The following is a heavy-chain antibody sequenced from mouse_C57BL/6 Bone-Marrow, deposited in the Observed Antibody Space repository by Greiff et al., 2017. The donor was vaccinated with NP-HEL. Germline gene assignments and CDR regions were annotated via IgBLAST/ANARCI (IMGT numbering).Heavy chain of an antibody. CDR2: INPYNGGT. CDR3: AKSPYYAMDY. V-gene: IGHV1-19*01. J-gene: IGHJ4*01. Sequence: VQLKQSGPVLVKPGASVKMSCKASGYTFTDYYMNWVKQSHGKSLEWIGVINPYNGGTSYNQKFKGKATLTVDKSSSTAYMELNSLTSEDSAVYCGAKSPYYAMDYWGQGTSVTVSS. CDR1: GYTFTDYY.